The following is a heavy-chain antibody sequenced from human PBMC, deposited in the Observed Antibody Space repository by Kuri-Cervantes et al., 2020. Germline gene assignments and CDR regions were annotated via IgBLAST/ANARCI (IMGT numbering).Heavy chain of an antibody. CDR2: ISSSGSTI. D-gene: IGHD3-22*01. Sequence: GESLKISCAASGFTFSSYEMNWVRQAPGKGLEWVSYISSSGSTIYYADSVKGRFTTSRDNAKNSLYLQMNSLRAEDTALYYCAKASSGSNPRVCYFDYWGQGTLVTVSS. J-gene: IGHJ4*02. CDR1: GFTFSSYE. V-gene: IGHV3-48*03. CDR3: AKASSGSNPRVCYFDY.